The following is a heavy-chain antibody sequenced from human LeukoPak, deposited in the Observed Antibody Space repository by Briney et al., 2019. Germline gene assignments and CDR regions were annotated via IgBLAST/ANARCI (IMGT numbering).Heavy chain of an antibody. CDR1: GFTFSSYG. D-gene: IGHD3-3*01. CDR3: AREHNAGNTYYDFWSGYRNWFDP. J-gene: IGHJ5*02. V-gene: IGHV3-33*01. CDR2: IWYDGSNK. Sequence: GGSLRLSCAASGFTFSSYGMHWVRQAPGKGLEWVAVIWYDGSNKYYADSVKGRFTISRDNSKNTLYLQVNSLRAEDTAVYYCAREHNAGNTYYDFWSGYRNWFDPWGQGTLVTVSS.